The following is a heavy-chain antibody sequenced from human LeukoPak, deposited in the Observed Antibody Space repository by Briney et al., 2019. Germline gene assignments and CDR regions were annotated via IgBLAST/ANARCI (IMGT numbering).Heavy chain of an antibody. CDR2: ISSNGGST. D-gene: IGHD3-22*01. J-gene: IGHJ4*02. Sequence: GGSLRLSCAASGFTFSSYAMHWVRQAPGKGLEYVSAISSNGGSTYYANSVKGRFTISRDNSKNTLYLQMGSLRAEDMAVYYCAREVYYYDSSGYCFYDYWGQGTLVTVSS. CDR1: GFTFSSYA. V-gene: IGHV3-64*01. CDR3: AREVYYYDSSGYCFYDY.